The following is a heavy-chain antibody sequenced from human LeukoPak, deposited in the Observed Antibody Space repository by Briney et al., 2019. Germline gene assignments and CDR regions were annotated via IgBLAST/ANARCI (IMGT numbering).Heavy chain of an antibody. CDR3: AKDRTTTVTTGWFDP. J-gene: IGHJ5*02. Sequence: GGSLRLSCAASGFTFSSYAMSWVRQAPGKGLEWVSAISGSGGSTYYADSVKGRFTISRDNSKNTLYLQMKSLRAEDTAVYYCAKDRTTTVTTGWFDPWGQGTLVTVSS. CDR1: GFTFSSYA. CDR2: ISGSGGST. V-gene: IGHV3-23*01. D-gene: IGHD4-17*01.